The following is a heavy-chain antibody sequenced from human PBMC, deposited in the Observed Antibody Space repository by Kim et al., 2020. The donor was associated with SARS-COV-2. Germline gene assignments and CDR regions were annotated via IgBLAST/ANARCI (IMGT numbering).Heavy chain of an antibody. Sequence: YAKNYQGRVTITRDTSANTAYMELSSLTSKDTAVYYCAREGSGSYNWFDPWGQGTLVTVSS. D-gene: IGHD3-10*01. CDR3: AREGSGSYNWFDP. V-gene: IGHV1-3*01. J-gene: IGHJ5*02.